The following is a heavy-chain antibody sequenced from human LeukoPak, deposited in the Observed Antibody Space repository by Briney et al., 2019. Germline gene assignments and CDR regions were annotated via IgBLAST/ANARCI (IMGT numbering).Heavy chain of an antibody. D-gene: IGHD3-10*01. Sequence: GGSLRLSCAASGFTFSSYSMSWVRQAPGKGLEWVSVIYSGGSTYYADSVKGRFTISRDNSKNTLYLQMNSLRAEDTAVYYCARDRRITMVRGVIPHYYYYGMDVWGQGTTVTVSS. J-gene: IGHJ6*02. CDR1: GFTFSSYS. CDR2: IYSGGST. V-gene: IGHV3-66*01. CDR3: ARDRRITMVRGVIPHYYYYGMDV.